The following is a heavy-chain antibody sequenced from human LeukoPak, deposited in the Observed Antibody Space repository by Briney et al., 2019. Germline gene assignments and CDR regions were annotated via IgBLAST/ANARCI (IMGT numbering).Heavy chain of an antibody. D-gene: IGHD1-14*01. CDR3: ARAGGNQAFDI. J-gene: IGHJ3*02. CDR2: ISSNGGST. CDR1: GFTFSSYA. V-gene: IGHV3-64*01. Sequence: SGGSLRLSCAASGFTFSSYAMHWVRQAPGKGLEYVSAISSNGGSTYYANSVKGRFTISRDNSKNTLYLQMGSLRAEDMAVYYCARAGGNQAFDIWGQGTMVTASS.